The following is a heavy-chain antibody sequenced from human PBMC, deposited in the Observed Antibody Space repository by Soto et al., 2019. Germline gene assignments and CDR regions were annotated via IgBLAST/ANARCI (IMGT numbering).Heavy chain of an antibody. J-gene: IGHJ6*02. CDR3: ARRRYDSSGYYFLYYGMDV. D-gene: IGHD3-22*01. Sequence: PGESLKISCKGSGYSFTSYWIGWVRQMPGKGLEWMGIIYPGDSDTRYSPSFQGQVTISADKSISTAYLQWSSLKASDTAMYYCARRRYDSSGYYFLYYGMDVWGQGTTVTVSS. CDR2: IYPGDSDT. CDR1: GYSFTSYW. V-gene: IGHV5-51*01.